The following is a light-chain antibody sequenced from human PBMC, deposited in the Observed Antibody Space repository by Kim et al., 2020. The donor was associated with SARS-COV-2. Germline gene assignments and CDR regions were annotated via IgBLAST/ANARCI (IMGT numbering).Light chain of an antibody. CDR1: QSVSNN. CDR3: HQYNDWPPGDT. V-gene: IGKV3-15*01. J-gene: IGKJ2*01. CDR2: GAS. Sequence: EIVMTQPPATLSVSPGERATLSCRASQSVSNNLAWYQHKPGQPPRLLIYGASTRATGVPARFSGSGSGTDFTLTVSSLQSEDFAVYYCHQYNDWPPGDTFGQGTKL.